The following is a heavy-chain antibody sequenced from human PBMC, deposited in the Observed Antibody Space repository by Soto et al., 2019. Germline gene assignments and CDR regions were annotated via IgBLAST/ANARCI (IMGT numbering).Heavy chain of an antibody. Sequence: GGSLRLSCTASGFTFGDYAMSWVRQAPGKGLEWVGFIRSKAYGGTTEYAASVKGRFTISRDDSKSIAYLQMNSLKTEDTAVYNCTGSYYRLRYYYGTDVWGQGTTVTVSS. D-gene: IGHD1-26*01. CDR1: GFTFGDYA. CDR2: IRSKAYGGTT. CDR3: TGSYYRLRYYYGTDV. J-gene: IGHJ6*02. V-gene: IGHV3-49*04.